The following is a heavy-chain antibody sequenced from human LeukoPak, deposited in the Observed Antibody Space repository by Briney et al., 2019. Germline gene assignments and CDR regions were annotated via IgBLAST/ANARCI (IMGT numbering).Heavy chain of an antibody. J-gene: IGHJ5*02. CDR2: INHSGST. D-gene: IGHD3-10*01. CDR3: ARGPGGSGSYYKFRWFDP. Sequence: SETLSLTCAVYGGSFSGYYWSWIRQPPGKGLEWIGEINHSGSTNYNPSLKSRVTISVVTSKNQFSLKLSSVTAADTAEYYCARGPGGSGSYYKFRWFDPWGQGTLVTVSS. V-gene: IGHV4-34*01. CDR1: GGSFSGYY.